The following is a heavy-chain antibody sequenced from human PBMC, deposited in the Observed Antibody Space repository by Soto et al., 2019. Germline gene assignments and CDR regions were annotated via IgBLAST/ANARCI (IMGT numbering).Heavy chain of an antibody. CDR3: AGEPAAIWGGSWYYYYGMDV. CDR1: GYTFTSYD. CDR2: MNPNSGNT. Sequence: QVQLVQSGAEVKKPGASVKVSCKASGYTFTSYDINWVRQATGQGLEWMGWMNPNSGNTGYAQKFQGRVTITRNTSISTAYMELGSLRSEDTAVYYCAGEPAAIWGGSWYYYYGMDVWGKGTTVTVSS. D-gene: IGHD2-2*01. J-gene: IGHJ6*04. V-gene: IGHV1-8*01.